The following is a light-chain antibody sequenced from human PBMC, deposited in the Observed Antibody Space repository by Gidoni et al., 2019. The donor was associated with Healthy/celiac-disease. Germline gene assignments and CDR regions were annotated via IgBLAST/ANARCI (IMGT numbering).Light chain of an antibody. J-gene: IGLJ2*01. CDR2: DVS. CDR3: CSYAGSYTEV. V-gene: IGLV2-11*01. CDR1: SSDVGGYNY. Sequence: QSALTQPRSLSGSPGQSVTIPCTGTSSDVGGYNYVSWYQQHPGKAPKLMIYDVSKRPSGVPDRFSGSKSGNTASLTISGLQAEDEADYYCCSYAGSYTEVFGGGTKLTVL.